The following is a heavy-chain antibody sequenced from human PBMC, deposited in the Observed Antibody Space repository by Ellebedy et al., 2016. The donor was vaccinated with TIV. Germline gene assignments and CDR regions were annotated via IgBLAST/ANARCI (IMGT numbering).Heavy chain of an antibody. CDR3: AAVRDEHCSGDSCDLSSFYYYYGMDV. CDR2: MNPNSGNT. CDR1: GYTFTNYD. J-gene: IGHJ6*02. Sequence: ASVKVSCKASGYTFTNYDINWVRQATGQGLEWMGWMNPNSGNTGYAQKFQGRVTMTRNNSIQTADMELSSLRSEDTAVYYCAAVRDEHCSGDSCDLSSFYYYYGMDVWGQGTTVTVSS. D-gene: IGHD2-15*01. V-gene: IGHV1-8*01.